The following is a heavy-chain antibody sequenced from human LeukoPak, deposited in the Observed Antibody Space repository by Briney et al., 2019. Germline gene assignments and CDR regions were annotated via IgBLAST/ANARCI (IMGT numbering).Heavy chain of an antibody. D-gene: IGHD3-3*01. CDR3: AKTLRFLEWLSALDWFDP. CDR1: GFTFSSYG. V-gene: IGHV3-30*18. J-gene: IGHJ5*02. CDR2: ISYDGSNK. Sequence: GGSLRLSCAASGFTFSSYGMHWVRQAPGKGLEWVAVISYDGSNKYYADSVKGRFTISRDNSKNTLYLQMNSLRAEDTAVYYCAKTLRFLEWLSALDWFDPWGQGTLVTVSS.